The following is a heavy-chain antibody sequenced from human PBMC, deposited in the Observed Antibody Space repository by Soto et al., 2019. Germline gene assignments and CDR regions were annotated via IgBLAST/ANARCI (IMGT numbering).Heavy chain of an antibody. CDR3: ARGGVAATRDYYYGMDV. CDR1: GYTFTGYY. CDR2: INPNSGGT. D-gene: IGHD2-15*01. Sequence: EASVKVSCKASGYTFTGYYMHWVRQAPGQGLEWMGWINPNSGGTNYAQKFQGRVTMTRDTSISTAYMELSRLRSDDTAVYYCARGGVAATRDYYYGMDVWGQGTTVTVSS. J-gene: IGHJ6*02. V-gene: IGHV1-2*02.